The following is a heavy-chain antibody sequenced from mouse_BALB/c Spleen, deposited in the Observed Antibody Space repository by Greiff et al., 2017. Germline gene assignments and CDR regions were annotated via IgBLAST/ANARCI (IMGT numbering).Heavy chain of an antibody. CDR3: ARGEYGNYERGAMDY. D-gene: IGHD2-1*01. V-gene: IGHV1-87*01. J-gene: IGHJ4*01. Sequence: VQVVESGAELARPGASVKLSCKASGYTFTSYWMQWVKQRPGQGLEWIGAIYPGDGDTRYTQKFKGKATLTADKSSSTAYMQLSSLASEDSAVYYCARGEYGNYERGAMDYWGQGTSVTVSS. CDR1: GYTFTSYW. CDR2: IYPGDGDT.